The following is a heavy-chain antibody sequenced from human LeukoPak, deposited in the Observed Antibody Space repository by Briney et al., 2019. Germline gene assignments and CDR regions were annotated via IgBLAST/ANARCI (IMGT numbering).Heavy chain of an antibody. CDR3: AKGGATAFDP. CDR2: ISGSGGNT. V-gene: IGHV3-23*01. J-gene: IGHJ5*02. Sequence: PGGSLRLSCAASGFTFSSYAMSWVRQTPGKGLEWVSVISGSGGNTNTSDSVKGRFTISRDNSKYTLFLQMNSLRAEDTAVYYCAKGGATAFDPWGQGTLVTVSS. D-gene: IGHD4/OR15-4a*01. CDR1: GFTFSSYA.